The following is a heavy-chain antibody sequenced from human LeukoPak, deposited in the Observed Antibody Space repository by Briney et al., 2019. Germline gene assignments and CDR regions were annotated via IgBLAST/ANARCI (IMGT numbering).Heavy chain of an antibody. CDR2: INHSGST. V-gene: IGHV4-34*01. CDR1: GGSFSGYY. J-gene: IGHJ6*02. CDR3: ARANLAAAGPVYCYYGMDV. Sequence: SETLSLTCAVYGGSFSGYYWSWIRQPPGKGLEWIGEINHSGSTNYNPSLKSRVTISVDTSKNQFSLKLSSVTAADTAVYYCARANLAAAGPVYCYYGMDVWGQGTTVTVSS. D-gene: IGHD6-13*01.